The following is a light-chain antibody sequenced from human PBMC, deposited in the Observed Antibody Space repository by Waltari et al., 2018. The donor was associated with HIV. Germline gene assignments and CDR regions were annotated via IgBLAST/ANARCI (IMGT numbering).Light chain of an antibody. V-gene: IGKV2-30*01. CDR3: MQGVRWPYT. CDR1: QSLVFSDGNTS. Sequence: VVLTQSPVFLPVTLGQPASISCRSNQSLVFSDGNTSLNWLQQRPGQSPRRLIYRFSDRDSGVPDRFSGSGSDTDFTLKLSRVEADDVAVYYCMQGVRWPYTFGQGTRLEIK. J-gene: IGKJ5*01. CDR2: RFS.